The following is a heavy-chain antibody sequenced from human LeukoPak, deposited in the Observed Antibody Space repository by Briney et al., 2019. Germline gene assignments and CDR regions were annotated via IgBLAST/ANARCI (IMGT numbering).Heavy chain of an antibody. Sequence: RGSLRLSCAASGLTLTAYAMSWFRQTQGNEQEQVANIDYDGGVTDYVDSVKGRFTISRDDARNSVYLQLNSLRAEDTALYYCARGRGWVDHWGQGTLVTVSS. CDR3: ARGRGWVDH. V-gene: IGHV3-7*01. CDR1: GLTLTAYA. CDR2: IDYDGGVT. D-gene: IGHD3-16*01. J-gene: IGHJ4*02.